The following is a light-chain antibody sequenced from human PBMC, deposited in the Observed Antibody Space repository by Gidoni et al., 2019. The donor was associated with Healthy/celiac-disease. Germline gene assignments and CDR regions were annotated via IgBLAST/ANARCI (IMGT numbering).Light chain of an antibody. CDR3: QSYDSSNSYVV. CDR2: EDN. V-gene: IGLV6-57*02. J-gene: IGLJ2*01. Sequence: NFMLTQPHSVSEAPGKTVTISCTGSSGSLASNYVQWYQQRPGSAPTTVIYEDNQRPSGVPDRFSGSIDSSSNSASLTISGLKTEDEADYYCQSYDSSNSYVVFGGGTKLTVL. CDR1: SGSLASNY.